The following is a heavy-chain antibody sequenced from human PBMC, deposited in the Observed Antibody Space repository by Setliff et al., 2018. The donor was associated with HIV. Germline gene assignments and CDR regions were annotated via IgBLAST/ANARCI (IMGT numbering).Heavy chain of an antibody. J-gene: IGHJ4*02. Sequence: SETLSLTCTVSGVSLSSESYYWGWVRQPPGKGLEWVGSIYARGGTNYNPSLESRVTMSVDTSMNQFSLKLTSVTAADTAVYYCVGDETTVTFDYWGQGTLVTVSS. D-gene: IGHD4-17*01. CDR3: VGDETTVTFDY. V-gene: IGHV4-39*07. CDR1: GVSLSSESYY. CDR2: IYARGGT.